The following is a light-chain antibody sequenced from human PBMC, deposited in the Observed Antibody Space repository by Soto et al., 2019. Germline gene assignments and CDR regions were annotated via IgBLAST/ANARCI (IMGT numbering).Light chain of an antibody. V-gene: IGKV3-20*01. CDR3: QQYGSSHT. CDR1: QSVTITY. Sequence: EVVMRQSPATLSVSPGERATLSCRASQSVTITYLAWYQQKPGQAPRLLIYGASSRAIGIPDRFSGSVSGSDFILTINRLEPEDFAVYYCQQYGSSHTFGQGTRLEIK. J-gene: IGKJ5*01. CDR2: GAS.